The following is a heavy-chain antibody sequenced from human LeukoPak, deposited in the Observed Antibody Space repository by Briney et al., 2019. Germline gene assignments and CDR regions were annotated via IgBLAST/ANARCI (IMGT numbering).Heavy chain of an antibody. CDR3: ARSVEMATIQTFDY. J-gene: IGHJ4*02. CDR1: GGSISSGGYY. Sequence: PSQTLSLTCTVSGGSISSGGYYWSWIRQHPGKGLEWSGYIYYSGSTYYNPSLKSRVTISVDPSKNQFSLKLSSVTDADTAVYYCARSVEMATIQTFDYWGQGTLVTVSS. V-gene: IGHV4-31*03. D-gene: IGHD5-24*01. CDR2: IYYSGST.